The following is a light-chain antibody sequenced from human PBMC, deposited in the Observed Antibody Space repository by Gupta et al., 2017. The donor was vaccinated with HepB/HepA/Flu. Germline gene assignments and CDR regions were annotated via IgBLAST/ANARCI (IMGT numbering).Light chain of an antibody. J-gene: IGLJ3*02. CDR3: QVWDSNSDHWV. CDR1: NTGSKS. Sequence: SYVLTQPPSVSVAPGQTARIACGRDNTGSKSVHWYQQKPGQAPVLVIYYDSDRPSGIPERFSGSNSENTATLTISRVEAGDEADYYCQVWDSNSDHWVFGGGTKLTV. V-gene: IGLV3-21*04. CDR2: YDS.